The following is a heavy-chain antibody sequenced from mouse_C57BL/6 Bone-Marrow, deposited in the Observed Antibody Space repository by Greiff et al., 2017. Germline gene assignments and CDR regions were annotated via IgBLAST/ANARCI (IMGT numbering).Heavy chain of an antibody. CDR3: TKRGYYYGSSYAGFAY. Sequence: EVQLQESGAELVRPGASVQFSCTPSGFHIKDDYMHWVKQRPEQGLEWIGWVDPENGDTEYASKFQGKATITADTSSNTAYLQLSSLTSGETDVYYCTKRGYYYGSSYAGFAYWGQGTLVTVSA. CDR2: VDPENGDT. CDR1: GFHIKDDY. D-gene: IGHD1-1*01. J-gene: IGHJ3*01. V-gene: IGHV14-4*01.